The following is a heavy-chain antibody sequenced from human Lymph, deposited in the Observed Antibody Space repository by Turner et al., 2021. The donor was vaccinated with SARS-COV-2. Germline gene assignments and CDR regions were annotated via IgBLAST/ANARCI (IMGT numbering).Heavy chain of an antibody. CDR2: FFYSGST. CDR3: ARQVSILGRWLAPFDS. J-gene: IGHJ4*02. CDR1: SASISSSAYY. D-gene: IGHD6-19*01. V-gene: IGHV4-39*01. Sequence: QLQLQESGPGLVTPSETLSLTCTVSSASISSSAYYWGWIRQPPGKGLEWIGSFFYSGSTYYSPSLKSRITISVDTSKNQFSLNLSSVTAADTAVYYCARQVSILGRWLAPFDSWGQGTLVTVSS.